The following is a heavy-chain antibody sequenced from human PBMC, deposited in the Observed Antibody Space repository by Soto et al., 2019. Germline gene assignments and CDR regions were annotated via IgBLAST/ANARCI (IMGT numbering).Heavy chain of an antibody. Sequence: EVQLLESGGGLVQPGGSLRLSCAASGFTFTNYAMTWVRQAPGKGLEWVSGISGSGGMKYYADSVKGHFTISRDNSKNTLYLHMHSLRPEDTAIYYCAREIEEHGQVPMPRDFWGQGSLVTVSS. CDR3: AREIEEHGQVPMPRDF. V-gene: IGHV3-23*01. CDR1: GFTFTNYA. J-gene: IGHJ4*02. D-gene: IGHD2-2*01. CDR2: ISGSGGMK.